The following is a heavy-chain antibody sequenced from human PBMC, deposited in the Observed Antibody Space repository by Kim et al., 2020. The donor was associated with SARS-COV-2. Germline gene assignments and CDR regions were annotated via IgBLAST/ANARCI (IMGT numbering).Heavy chain of an antibody. D-gene: IGHD3-22*01. Sequence: GGSLRLSCAASGFTFSNYAMSWVRQAPGKGLEWVSAITGSGGGTYYADSVKGRFAISRDNSNYTLYLQMNSLRAEDTAVYYCAKDLFPDRSGYFYGGYFDYWGQGTLVTVSS. CDR3: AKDLFPDRSGYFYGGYFDY. CDR1: GFTFSNYA. J-gene: IGHJ4*02. V-gene: IGHV3-23*01. CDR2: ITGSGGGT.